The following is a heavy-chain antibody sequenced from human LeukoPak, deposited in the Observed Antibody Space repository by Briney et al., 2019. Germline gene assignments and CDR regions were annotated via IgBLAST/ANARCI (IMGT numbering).Heavy chain of an antibody. V-gene: IGHV4-34*01. CDR2: INHSGST. CDR3: ARHGEYGSGSYYKSPLDY. D-gene: IGHD3-10*01. J-gene: IGHJ4*02. Sequence: SETLSLTCAVYGGSFSGYYWSWIRQPPGKGLEWIGEINHSGSTNYNPSLKSRVTISVDTSKNQFSLKLSFVTAADTAVYYCARHGEYGSGSYYKSPLDYWGQGTLVTVSS. CDR1: GGSFSGYY.